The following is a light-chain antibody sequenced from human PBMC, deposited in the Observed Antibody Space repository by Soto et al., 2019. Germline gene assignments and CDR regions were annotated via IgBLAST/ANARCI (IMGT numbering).Light chain of an antibody. V-gene: IGLV2-11*01. CDR1: SSDVGGYNY. Sequence: QSALTQPRSVSGSPGQSVTISCTGTSSDVGGYNYVSWYQQHPGKAPKLMIYDVSKRPSGVPDRFSGSKSCNTASLTISGLQAEDEAYYYCCSSAGTYTSVFGGGTKLTVL. CDR2: DVS. CDR3: CSSAGTYTSV. J-gene: IGLJ3*02.